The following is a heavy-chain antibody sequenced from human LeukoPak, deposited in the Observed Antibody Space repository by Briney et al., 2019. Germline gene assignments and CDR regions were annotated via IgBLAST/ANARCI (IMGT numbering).Heavy chain of an antibody. J-gene: IGHJ4*02. D-gene: IGHD3-10*01. CDR1: GGSFSGYY. Sequence: SETLSLTCAVYGGSFSGYYWSWIRQPPGKGLEWIGEINHSGSTNYNPSLKSRVTISVDTSKNQFSLKLSSVTAADTAVYYCARYWAYGLGYFDYWGQGTLVTVSS. V-gene: IGHV4-34*01. CDR2: INHSGST. CDR3: ARYWAYGLGYFDY.